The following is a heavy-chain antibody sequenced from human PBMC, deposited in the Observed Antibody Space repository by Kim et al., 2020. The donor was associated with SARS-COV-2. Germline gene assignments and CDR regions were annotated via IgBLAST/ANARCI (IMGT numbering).Heavy chain of an antibody. D-gene: IGHD2-2*01. CDR1: GFTFSSYA. J-gene: IGHJ4*02. Sequence: GGSLRLSCAASGFTFSSYAMSWVRQAPGKGLEWVSAISGSGGSTYYADSVKGRFTISRDNSKNTLYLQMNSLRAEDTAVYYCAKSFHRYCSSTSCYVPFDYWGQGTLVTVSS. CDR2: ISGSGGST. V-gene: IGHV3-23*01. CDR3: AKSFHRYCSSTSCYVPFDY.